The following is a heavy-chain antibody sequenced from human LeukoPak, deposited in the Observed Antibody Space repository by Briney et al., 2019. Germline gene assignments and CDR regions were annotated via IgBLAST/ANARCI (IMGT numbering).Heavy chain of an antibody. Sequence: SETLSLTCTVSGGSISSGGYSWSWIRQHPGKGLEWIGYIYYSGSTYYNPSLKSRVTISVDTSKNQFSLKLSSVTAADTAVYYCARQAQNTIFGEKKGYYFDYWGQGTLVTVSS. CDR3: ARQAQNTIFGEKKGYYFDY. J-gene: IGHJ4*02. D-gene: IGHD3-3*01. CDR2: IYYSGST. CDR1: GGSISSGGYS. V-gene: IGHV4-31*03.